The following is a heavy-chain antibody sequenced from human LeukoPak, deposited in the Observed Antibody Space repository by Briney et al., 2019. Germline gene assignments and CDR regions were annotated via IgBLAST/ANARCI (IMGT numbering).Heavy chain of an antibody. CDR2: ISYDGSNK. CDR1: GFTFSSYW. CDR3: AKDRGVARIAVAGHSDY. Sequence: GGSLRLSCAASGFTFSSYWMSWVRQAPGKGLEWVAVISYDGSNKYYADSVKGRFTISRDNSKNTLYLQMNSLRAEDTAVYYCAKDRGVARIAVAGHSDYRGQGTLVTVSS. D-gene: IGHD6-19*01. V-gene: IGHV3-30*18. J-gene: IGHJ4*02.